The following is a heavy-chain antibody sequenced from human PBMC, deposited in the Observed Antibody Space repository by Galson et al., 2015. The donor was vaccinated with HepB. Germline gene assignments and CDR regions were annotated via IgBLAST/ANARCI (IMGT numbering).Heavy chain of an antibody. Sequence: SLRLSCAASGFIFNGYSMNWVRQAPGKGLEWLSYISSSSTTIYYADAVKGRFTISRDNAKSSLYLQMNSLRAEDTAVYYCARERGSIFSQLFYFDYWGQGALVTVSS. V-gene: IGHV3-48*04. D-gene: IGHD3-9*01. CDR2: ISSSSTTI. CDR1: GFIFNGYS. J-gene: IGHJ4*02. CDR3: ARERGSIFSQLFYFDY.